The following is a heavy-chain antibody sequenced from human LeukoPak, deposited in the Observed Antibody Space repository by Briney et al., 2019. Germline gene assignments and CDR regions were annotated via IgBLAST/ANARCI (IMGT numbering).Heavy chain of an antibody. D-gene: IGHD2-2*01. CDR3: ARVVTSPPLFVIDY. CDR1: GFTFSSYS. CDR2: ISSSSSYI. J-gene: IGHJ4*02. Sequence: GGSLRLSCAASGFTFSSYSMNWVRQAPGKGLEWVSSISSSSSYIYYADSEKGRFTISRDNAKNSLYLQMNSLRAEDTAVYYCARVVTSPPLFVIDYWGQGTLVTVSS. V-gene: IGHV3-21*01.